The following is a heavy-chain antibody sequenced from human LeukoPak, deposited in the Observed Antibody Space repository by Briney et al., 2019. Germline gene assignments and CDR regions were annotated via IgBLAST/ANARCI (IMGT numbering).Heavy chain of an antibody. J-gene: IGHJ4*02. V-gene: IGHV1-18*01. D-gene: IGHD1-26*01. Sequence: ASVKVSCKASGYTFTSYDITWVRQAPGQGVGWMGWIRAYYGNTNYEQKFQGRVTMTTDTSTSTAYMELRSLRSDDTAVYYCARGGTYSRGLLVYWGQGTLVTVSS. CDR3: ARGGTYSRGLLVY. CDR1: GYTFTSYD. CDR2: IRAYYGNT.